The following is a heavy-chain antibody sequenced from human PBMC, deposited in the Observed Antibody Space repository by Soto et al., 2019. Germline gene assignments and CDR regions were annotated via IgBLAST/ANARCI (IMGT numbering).Heavy chain of an antibody. Sequence: LPETLSLTCTVSGGSISSYYWSWIRQPPGKGLEWIGYIYYSGSTNYNPSLKSRVTISVDTSKNQFSLKLSTVTAADTAVYYCARRIAARPPWFDPWGQGTLVTVSS. J-gene: IGHJ5*02. CDR3: ARRIAARPPWFDP. D-gene: IGHD6-6*01. CDR2: IYYSGST. V-gene: IGHV4-59*01. CDR1: GGSISSYY.